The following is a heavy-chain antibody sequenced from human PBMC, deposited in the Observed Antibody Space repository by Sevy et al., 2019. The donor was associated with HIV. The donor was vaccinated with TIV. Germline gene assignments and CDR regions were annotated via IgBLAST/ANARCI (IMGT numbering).Heavy chain of an antibody. CDR2: ISNSGRTT. Sequence: GGSLRLSCAASGFTFSDYYMTWVRQAPGKGLEWIAYISNSGRTTHNADSVDGRFTISRDNSKNSLYLQMNSLRVEDTAVYYCVRDRSASWIDAFDMWGRGAWVTVSS. D-gene: IGHD2-2*03. CDR1: GFTFSDYY. J-gene: IGHJ3*02. V-gene: IGHV3-11*04. CDR3: VRDRSASWIDAFDM.